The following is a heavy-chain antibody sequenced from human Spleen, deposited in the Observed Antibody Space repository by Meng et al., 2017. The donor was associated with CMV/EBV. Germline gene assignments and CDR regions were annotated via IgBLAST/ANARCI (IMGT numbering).Heavy chain of an antibody. CDR1: RFTFSTYT. V-gene: IGHV3-30*04. CDR2: ISSDGFSK. J-gene: IGHJ6*02. Sequence: GESLKISCVASRFTFSTYTMHWVRQAPGKGLEWVAVISSDGFSKDYAESVKGHFTVSRDNTKNTLYVQMNSLRAEDTAVYYCAGGERLGVWGQGTTVTVSS. D-gene: IGHD3-22*01. CDR3: AGGERLGV.